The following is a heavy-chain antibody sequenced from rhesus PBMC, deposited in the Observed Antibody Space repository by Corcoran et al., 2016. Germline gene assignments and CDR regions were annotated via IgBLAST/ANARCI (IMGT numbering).Heavy chain of an antibody. V-gene: IGHV3-178*01. CDR3: ARDGGGNYFDY. D-gene: IGHD2-39*02. J-gene: IGHJ4*01. Sequence: VQLQESGPGLVKPSETLSLSCGVSGGSISGYYWNWVRQAPGKGLEWVSRISNGGGSTGYADSVKGRFTISRENAKNTLYLQMNSLRAEDTAVYYCARDGGGNYFDYWGQGVLVTVSS. CDR1: GGSISGYY. CDR2: ISNGGGST.